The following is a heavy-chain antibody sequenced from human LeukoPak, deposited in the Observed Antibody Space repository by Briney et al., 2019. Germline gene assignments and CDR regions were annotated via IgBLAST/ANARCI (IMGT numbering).Heavy chain of an antibody. CDR1: GFTFSSYG. CDR3: AKGGGSFDY. CDR2: ISYDGGNK. Sequence: PGRSLRLSCAASGFTFSSYGMHWVRQAPGKGLEWVAVISYDGGNKYYADSVKGRFTISRDNSKNTLYLQMNSLRAEDTAVYYCAKGGGSFDYWGQGTLVTVSS. D-gene: IGHD1-26*01. J-gene: IGHJ4*02. V-gene: IGHV3-30*18.